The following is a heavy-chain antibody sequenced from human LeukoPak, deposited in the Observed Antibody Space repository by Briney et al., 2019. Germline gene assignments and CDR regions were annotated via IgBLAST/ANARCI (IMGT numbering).Heavy chain of an antibody. D-gene: IGHD6-13*01. CDR1: GGSISSYW. J-gene: IGHJ4*02. CDR3: ARGYSSSWNYFDY. Sequence: PSETLSLTCTVSGGSISSYWWSWIRQPPGKGLEWIGYVFDSGSTNYNPSLKSRVTVSLDTSKKQFSLKLSSVTAADTAVCYCARGYSSSWNYFDYWGQGTLVTVSS. CDR2: VFDSGST. V-gene: IGHV4-59*01.